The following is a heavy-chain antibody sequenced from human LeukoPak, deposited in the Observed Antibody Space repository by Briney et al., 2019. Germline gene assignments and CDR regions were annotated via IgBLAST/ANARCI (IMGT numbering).Heavy chain of an antibody. CDR3: ACRMFASNWFQP. CDR1: GYSFSDYW. V-gene: IGHV5-51*03. J-gene: IGHJ5*02. CDR2: IYPGDSRT. D-gene: IGHD3-10*02. Sequence: PGESLEISCKGSGYSFSDYWIGWVRQMPGKGLEWMAVIYPGDSRTRYNPSFQGQVTISDDKSINTAYLKWSSLKASDTALYYCACRMFASNWFQPWGQGTLVTVSS.